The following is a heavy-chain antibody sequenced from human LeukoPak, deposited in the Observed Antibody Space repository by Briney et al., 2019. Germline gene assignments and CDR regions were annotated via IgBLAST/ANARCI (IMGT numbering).Heavy chain of an antibody. CDR2: IYSDGST. CDR1: GFSVSSNY. CDR3: ARGLYYYDTSGYLYY. Sequence: GGSLRLSYAASGFSVSSNYMSWVRQAPGKGLEWVSVIYSDGSTYYADSVKGRFTISRDNSKNTLYLQMNSLRAEDTAVYYCARGLYYYDTSGYLYYWGQGTLVTVSS. J-gene: IGHJ4*02. D-gene: IGHD3-22*01. V-gene: IGHV3-53*01.